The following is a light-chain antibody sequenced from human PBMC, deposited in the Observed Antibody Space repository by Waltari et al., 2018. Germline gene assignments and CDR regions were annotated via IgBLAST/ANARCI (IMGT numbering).Light chain of an antibody. V-gene: IGLV2-11*01. CDR2: ATT. CDR3: CSYVGSHTNWV. CDR1: SSDVGDYNF. J-gene: IGLJ3*02. Sequence: QSALTQPRSVSGSPGQSVTIPCTGISSDVGDYNFVSWYQHHPGNAPKLSINATTQRPSGVPARVSGSKSGNTASLTISGLQAEDEADYYCCSYVGSHTNWVFGGGTKLTVL.